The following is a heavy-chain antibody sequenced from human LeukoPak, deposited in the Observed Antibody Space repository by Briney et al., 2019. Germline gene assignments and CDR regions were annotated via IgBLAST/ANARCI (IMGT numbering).Heavy chain of an antibody. CDR2: INQDGSEK. V-gene: IGHV3-7*05. J-gene: IGHJ4*02. CDR3: TTFYTRLTDY. D-gene: IGHD2/OR15-2a*01. Sequence: GGSLRLSCAASGFTFNTYWINWVRQAPGKGLEWLASINQDGSEKYYVDSVKGRFTISRDNVKNSLYLQMNSLRAEDTAVYYCTTFYTRLTDYWGQGTLVTVSS. CDR1: GFTFNTYW.